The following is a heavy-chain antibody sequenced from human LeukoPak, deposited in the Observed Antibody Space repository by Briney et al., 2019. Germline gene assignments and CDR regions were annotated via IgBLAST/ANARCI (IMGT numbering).Heavy chain of an antibody. CDR2: IFTSGSA. Sequence: SETLSLTCTVSGDFISTYYWSWIRQPAGKGLEWIGRIFTSGSANYNPSLKSRVTMSVDTSKNQFSMRLSSLTAADTAVYYCARGSTLSSSSDSHDHWGQGTLVIVSS. D-gene: IGHD6-6*01. CDR3: ARGSTLSSSSDSHDH. J-gene: IGHJ4*02. CDR1: GDFISTYY. V-gene: IGHV4-4*07.